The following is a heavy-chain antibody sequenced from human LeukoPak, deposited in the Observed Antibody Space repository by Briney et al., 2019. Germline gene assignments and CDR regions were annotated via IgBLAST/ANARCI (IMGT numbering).Heavy chain of an antibody. J-gene: IGHJ4*02. CDR3: ARGTAVTALSGF. D-gene: IGHD4-17*01. CDR1: GFTFSSYT. Sequence: GGPLRLSCAASGFTFSSYTMRWVRQAPGKGLEWVAAISDDATYTYYSASVKGRFAISRDNSKKTLYLQMNNPTTDDTAVYYCARGTAVTALSGFWGQGTLVTVSS. V-gene: IGHV3-30*09. CDR2: ISDDATYT.